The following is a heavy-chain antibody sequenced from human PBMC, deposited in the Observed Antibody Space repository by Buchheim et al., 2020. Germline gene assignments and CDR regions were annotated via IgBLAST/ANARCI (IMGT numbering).Heavy chain of an antibody. CDR1: GFMFSNYA. CDR3: ARGPGKYSSQDFDY. CDR2: ISYDGSNK. D-gene: IGHD2-21*01. V-gene: IGHV3-30-3*01. Sequence: VQLLESGGGLGQPGESLRLSCAASGFMFSNYAMSWVRQAPGKGLEWVALISYDGSNKYHADSVKGRFTISRDNSKNTLYLQMKSLRAEDTAVYYCARGPGKYSSQDFDYWGQGTL. J-gene: IGHJ4*02.